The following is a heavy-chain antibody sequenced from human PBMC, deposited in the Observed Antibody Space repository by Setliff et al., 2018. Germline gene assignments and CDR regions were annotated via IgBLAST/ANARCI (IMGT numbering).Heavy chain of an antibody. CDR3: AISTIFGVVSPTPDAFDI. CDR1: GGTFSSYD. CDR2: IIPIFGTA. J-gene: IGHJ3*02. Sequence: GASVKVSCKASGGTFSSYDISWVRQAPGQGLEWMGRIIPIFGTANYAQKFQGXXXXXXXXXXXXXXXXXXXXXXXXTAVYYCAISTIFGVVSPTPDAFDIWGQGTMVTVSS. V-gene: IGHV1-69*07. D-gene: IGHD3-3*01.